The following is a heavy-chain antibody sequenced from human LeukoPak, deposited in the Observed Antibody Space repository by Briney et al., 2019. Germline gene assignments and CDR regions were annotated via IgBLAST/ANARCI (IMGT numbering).Heavy chain of an antibody. D-gene: IGHD3-3*01. CDR3: ARDKTLTIFGVVISGAFDI. Sequence: ASVKVSCKASGYTFTSYYMHWVRQAPGQGLEWMGIINPSGGSTSYAQKFQGRVTMTRDTSTSTVYMELSSLRSEDTDVYYCARDKTLTIFGVVISGAFDIWGQGTMVTVSS. J-gene: IGHJ3*02. CDR2: INPSGGST. CDR1: GYTFTSYY. V-gene: IGHV1-46*01.